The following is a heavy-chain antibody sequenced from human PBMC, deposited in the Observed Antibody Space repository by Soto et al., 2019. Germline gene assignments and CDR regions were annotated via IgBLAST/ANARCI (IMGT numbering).Heavy chain of an antibody. Sequence: QLQLQESGPGLVKPSETLSLTCTVSGGSISSSSYYWGWIRQPPGKGLEWIGSIYYSGSTYYNPSLKSRVTISVDTSKNQFSLKLSSVTAADTAVYYCASELYSSGWYYWGQGTLVTVSS. CDR1: GGSISSSSYY. V-gene: IGHV4-39*01. D-gene: IGHD6-19*01. J-gene: IGHJ4*02. CDR2: IYYSGST. CDR3: ASELYSSGWYY.